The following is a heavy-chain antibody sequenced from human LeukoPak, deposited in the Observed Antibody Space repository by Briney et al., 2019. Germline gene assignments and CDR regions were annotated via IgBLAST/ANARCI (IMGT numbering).Heavy chain of an antibody. J-gene: IGHJ6*02. Sequence: PSETLSLTCTVSGGSLSSYFWSWIRQPPGKGLEWIGRIYTSGRTNYNPSLKSRVTMSMDSCEKQFFLRLSSVTAADTAVYYCARDSGSTNYLYGMDVWGQGTTVTVSS. V-gene: IGHV4-4*07. CDR2: IYTSGRT. CDR3: ARDSGSTNYLYGMDV. CDR1: GGSLSSYF. D-gene: IGHD3-10*01.